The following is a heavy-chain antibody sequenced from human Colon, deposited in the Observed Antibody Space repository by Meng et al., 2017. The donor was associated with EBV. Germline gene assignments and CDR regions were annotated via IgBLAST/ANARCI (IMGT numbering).Heavy chain of an antibody. J-gene: IGHJ5*02. D-gene: IGHD3-3*01. CDR2: VKPDGTST. CDR1: GFTFSTYW. V-gene: IGHV3-74*01. Sequence: GEVVESGGGPVQLGGSLRLSCAAPGFTFSTYWMHWVRQVPGKGLIRVSRVKPDGTSTYYADSVRGRFTISRDNAKNTVYLQMNTLRAEDTAVYYCVRDRPSWTWGQGTLVTVSS. CDR3: VRDRPSWT.